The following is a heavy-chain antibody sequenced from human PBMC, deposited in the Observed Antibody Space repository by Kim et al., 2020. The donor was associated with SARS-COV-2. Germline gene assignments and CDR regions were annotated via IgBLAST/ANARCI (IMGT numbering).Heavy chain of an antibody. J-gene: IGHJ4*02. CDR2: ISGSGGGT. CDR1: GFNFSSYA. Sequence: GGSLRLSCAASGFNFSSYAMSWVRQAPGKGLEWVSDISGSGGGTYYTDSVKGRFTISRDNSKNTLFLQMNSLRVEDTGIYFCAKEDLSAGSFDYWGQGTLVTVSS. CDR3: AKEDLSAGSFDY. V-gene: IGHV3-23*01.